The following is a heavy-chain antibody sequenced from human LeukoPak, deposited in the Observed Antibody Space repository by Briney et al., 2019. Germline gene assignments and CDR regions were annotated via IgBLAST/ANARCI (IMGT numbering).Heavy chain of an antibody. J-gene: IGHJ4*02. D-gene: IGHD6-13*01. Sequence: GGSLRLSCAASGFTFSSYSMNWVRQAPGKGLEWVSYISSSSSTIYYADSVKGRFTISRGNAKNSLYLQMNSLRAEDTAVYYCARDRGYSSSWYNFDYWGQGTLVTVSS. V-gene: IGHV3-48*01. CDR1: GFTFSSYS. CDR2: ISSSSSTI. CDR3: ARDRGYSSSWYNFDY.